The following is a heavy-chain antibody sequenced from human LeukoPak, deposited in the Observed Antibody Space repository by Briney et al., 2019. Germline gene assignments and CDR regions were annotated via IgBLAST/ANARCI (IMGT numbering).Heavy chain of an antibody. J-gene: IGHJ4*02. CDR1: GGSVSSGSYY. CDR2: IYYSGST. CDR3: ARATYYDFWSGYYPFDY. Sequence: SETLSLICTVSGGSVSSGSYYWSWIRQPPGKGLEWIGYIYYSGSTNYNPSLKSRVTISVDTSKNQFSLKLSSVTAADTAVYYCARATYYDFWSGYYPFDYWGQGTLVTVSS. D-gene: IGHD3-3*01. V-gene: IGHV4-61*01.